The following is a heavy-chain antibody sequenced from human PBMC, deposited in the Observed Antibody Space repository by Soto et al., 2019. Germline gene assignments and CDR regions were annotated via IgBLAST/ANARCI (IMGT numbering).Heavy chain of an antibody. CDR1: GGSISSGGYY. V-gene: IGHV4-31*03. D-gene: IGHD3-22*01. Sequence: QVQLQESGPGLVNPSQTLSLTCTVSGGSISSGGYYWSWIRQHPGKGLEWIGYIYYSGRTYYNPSLKRRVTLSDASSKNQGPLTLSYVTAAGRGVYYCARAACSGYHYGPIDYWGQGTLVTVSS. CDR2: IYYSGRT. CDR3: ARAACSGYHYGPIDY. J-gene: IGHJ4*02.